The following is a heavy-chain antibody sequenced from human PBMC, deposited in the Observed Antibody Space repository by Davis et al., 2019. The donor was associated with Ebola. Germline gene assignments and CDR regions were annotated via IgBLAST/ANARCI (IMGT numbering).Heavy chain of an antibody. V-gene: IGHV1-69*13. CDR1: GYNFIDTW. CDR2: IIPIFGTA. D-gene: IGHD2-15*01. CDR3: AKSPAGGWYCSDGTCYGEGWFDP. Sequence: SVKVSCKASGYNFIDTWMHWVRQAPGQGLEWMGGIIPIFGTANYAQKFQGRVTITADESTSTVYMELSSLTSEDTAVYYCAKSPAGGWYCSDGTCYGEGWFDPWGQGTLVTVSS. J-gene: IGHJ5*02.